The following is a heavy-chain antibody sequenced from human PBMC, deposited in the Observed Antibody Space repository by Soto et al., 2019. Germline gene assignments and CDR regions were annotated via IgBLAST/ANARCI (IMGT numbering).Heavy chain of an antibody. CDR3: ASSSIAAAGPFDY. Sequence: QVQLVQSGDEVKQPGASVKVSCKASASTITAYGISWVRQAPGQGVEWMAWISPHNGNTYYAQNLQGRDTITTDTSTSPASLELRSLRSDDTAVYYCASSSIAAAGPFDYWGQGALVTVSS. CDR1: ASTITAYG. J-gene: IGHJ4*02. CDR2: ISPHNGNT. D-gene: IGHD6-13*01. V-gene: IGHV1-18*01.